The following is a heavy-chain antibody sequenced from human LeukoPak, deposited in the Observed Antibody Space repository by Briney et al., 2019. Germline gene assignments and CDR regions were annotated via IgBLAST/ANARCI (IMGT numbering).Heavy chain of an antibody. J-gene: IGHJ3*02. Sequence: PSETLSLTFTVSGGSISSYSWSWIRPPPGKGLEWIGYIYYSGSTNYNPSLKSRVTISVDTSKNQFSLKLSSVTAADTAVYYCARLYDAFDIWGQGTMVTVS. CDR1: GGSISSYS. CDR2: IYYSGST. CDR3: ARLYDAFDI. V-gene: IGHV4-59*08.